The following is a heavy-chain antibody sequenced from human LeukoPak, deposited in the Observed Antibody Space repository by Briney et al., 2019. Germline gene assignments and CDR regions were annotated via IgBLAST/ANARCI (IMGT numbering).Heavy chain of an antibody. CDR1: GGSISSGGYY. CDR3: ARDRGGYSYQDYMDV. Sequence: SETLSLTCTVSGGSISSGGYYWSWIRQPPGKGLEWIGYIYHSGSTYYNPSLKSRVTISVDTSKNQFSLKLSSVTAADTAVHYCARDRGGYSYQDYMDVWGKGTTVTVSS. CDR2: IYHSGST. V-gene: IGHV4-30-2*01. D-gene: IGHD5-18*01. J-gene: IGHJ6*03.